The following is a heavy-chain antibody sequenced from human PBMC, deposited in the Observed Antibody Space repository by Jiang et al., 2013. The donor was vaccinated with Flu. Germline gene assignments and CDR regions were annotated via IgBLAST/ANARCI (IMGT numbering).Heavy chain of an antibody. J-gene: IGHJ3*02. CDR1: GDTFNTYS. D-gene: IGHD1-26*01. V-gene: IGHV1-69*01. CDR3: ARLGRVGAQSGAFDI. CDR2: IIPIFGTT. Sequence: AEVKKPGSSLKVSCKASGDTFNTYSINWVRQAPGQGLEWMGDIIPIFGTTNYAQNFQGRLAITADEDTTTAYMELRSLRSDDTAVYYCARLGRVGAQSGAFDIWGQGTMVTVSS.